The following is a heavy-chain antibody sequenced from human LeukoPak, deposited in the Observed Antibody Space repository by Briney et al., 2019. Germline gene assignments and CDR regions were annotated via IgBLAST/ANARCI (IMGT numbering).Heavy chain of an antibody. J-gene: IGHJ4*02. Sequence: SVKVSCKASGGTFSSYAISWVRQAPGQGLEWIGGIIPIFGSPNYAQKFQGRVTITADESTSTAYMELSSLRSEDTAVYYCAREGGDMWVFDYWGQGTLVTVSS. CDR2: IIPIFGSP. CDR3: AREGGDMWVFDY. D-gene: IGHD2-15*01. V-gene: IGHV1-69*13. CDR1: GGTFSSYA.